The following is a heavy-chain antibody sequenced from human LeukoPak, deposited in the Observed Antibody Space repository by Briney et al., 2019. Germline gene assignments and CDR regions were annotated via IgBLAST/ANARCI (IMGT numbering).Heavy chain of an antibody. CDR3: AKTMVRGVNNGMDV. CDR2: ISYDGGFE. CDR1: GFTFIGHA. Sequence: LAGGSLRLSCAASGFTFIGHAMVWFRQAPGKGLDWVAVISYDGGFESYAASVRGRFTISRDNSKNEVYLQMVSRRPEDTAVYYCAKTMVRGVNNGMDVWGQGTTVTVSS. V-gene: IGHV3-30-3*02. D-gene: IGHD3-10*01. J-gene: IGHJ6*02.